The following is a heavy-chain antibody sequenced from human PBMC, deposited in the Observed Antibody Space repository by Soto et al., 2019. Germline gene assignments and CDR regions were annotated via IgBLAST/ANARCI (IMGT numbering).Heavy chain of an antibody. J-gene: IGHJ4*02. CDR3: ARDGARQDIDY. CDR2: IWYDGSNQ. CDR1: GISFGSSG. Sequence: QVQLVESGGGVVQPGRSLRLSCVASGISFGSSGMHWVRQAPGKGLEWVAFIWYDGSNQYYSDSVKGRFTISRDNSMNTVSVQRDSRRGEAPGIDYWARDGARQDIDYWGQGTLVTVYS. V-gene: IGHV3-33*01. D-gene: IGHD3-16*01.